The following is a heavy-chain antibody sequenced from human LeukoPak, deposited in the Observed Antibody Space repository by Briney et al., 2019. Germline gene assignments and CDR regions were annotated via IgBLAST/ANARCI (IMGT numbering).Heavy chain of an antibody. V-gene: IGHV4-59*01. CDR3: ARDRYNHDAFDI. Sequence: PSETLSLTCTVSGGSISSYYWSWIRQPPGKGLEWIGYIYYSGSTNYNPSLKSRVTISVDTSKNQFSLKLSSVTAADTAVYYCARDRYNHDAFDIWGQGTMVTVSS. D-gene: IGHD1-14*01. CDR2: IYYSGST. CDR1: GGSISSYY. J-gene: IGHJ3*02.